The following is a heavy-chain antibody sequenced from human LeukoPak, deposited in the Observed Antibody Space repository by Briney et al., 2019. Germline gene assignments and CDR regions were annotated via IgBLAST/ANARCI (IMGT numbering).Heavy chain of an antibody. J-gene: IGHJ4*02. Sequence: SETLSLTCAVYGGSFSGYYWSWIRQPPGKGLEWIGEINRSGSTNYSPSLKSQVTISVDTSKNQFSLKLTSVTAADTAVYYCARGRGYNSFDYWGQGTLVTVSS. D-gene: IGHD3-16*02. CDR2: INRSGST. CDR3: ARGRGYNSFDY. CDR1: GGSFSGYY. V-gene: IGHV4-34*01.